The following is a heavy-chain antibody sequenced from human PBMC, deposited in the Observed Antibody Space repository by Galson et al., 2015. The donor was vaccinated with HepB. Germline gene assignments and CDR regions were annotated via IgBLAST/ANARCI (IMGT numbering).Heavy chain of an antibody. V-gene: IGHV1-3*01. J-gene: IGHJ2*01. CDR1: GYTFTSYA. CDR2: FNAGNGNT. CDR3: ARGIAARPDGERDL. D-gene: IGHD6-6*01. Sequence: SVKVSCKASGYTFTSYAMHWVRQAPGQRLEWMGWFNAGNGNTKYSQKFQGRVTITRDTSASTAYMELSSLRSEDTAVYYCARGIAARPDGERDLWGRGTLVTVSS.